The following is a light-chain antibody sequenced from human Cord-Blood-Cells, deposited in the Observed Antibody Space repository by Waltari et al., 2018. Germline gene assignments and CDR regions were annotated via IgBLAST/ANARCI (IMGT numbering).Light chain of an antibody. CDR2: RNT. J-gene: IGLJ3*02. V-gene: IGLV1-47*01. CDR1: SSNIGSHY. Sequence: QSVLTQPPSASGTPGQRVTIPCSGSSSNIGSHYVSWYQQLPGTAPKLLIHRNTHRPSGVPDRFSGSKSGTSASLAISGLRSEDEADYYCAAWDDSLSGWVFGGGTKLTVL. CDR3: AAWDDSLSGWV.